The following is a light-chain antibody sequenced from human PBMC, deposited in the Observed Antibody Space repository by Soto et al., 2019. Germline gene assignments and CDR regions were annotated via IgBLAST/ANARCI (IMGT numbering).Light chain of an antibody. CDR1: QSVSNDF. J-gene: IGKJ2*01. CDR3: HQYNSWPPGT. Sequence: EIVLTQSPGILSLSPGERATLSCRASQSVSNDFLAWYQQKPGQAPRLLISDASTRATGIPARFSGSGSGTEFTLTISSLQSEDFALYYCHQYNSWPPGTFGQGTKVEIK. V-gene: IGKV3-15*01. CDR2: DAS.